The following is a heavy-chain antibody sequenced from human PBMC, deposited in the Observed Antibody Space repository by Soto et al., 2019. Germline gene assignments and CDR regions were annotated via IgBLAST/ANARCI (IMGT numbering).Heavy chain of an antibody. D-gene: IGHD4-17*01. CDR3: ARGDDYGDYLYYYYWMAV. V-gene: IGHV1-69*13. J-gene: IGHJ6*02. CDR1: GGTFSSYA. Sequence: SVKVSCKASGGTFSSYAISWVRQAPGQGLEWMGGLIPIFGTANYAQKFQGRVTITADDSTSTAYTALSRLRSEDTAVYYCARGDDYGDYLYYYYWMAVGGQGTTVTVSS. CDR2: LIPIFGTA.